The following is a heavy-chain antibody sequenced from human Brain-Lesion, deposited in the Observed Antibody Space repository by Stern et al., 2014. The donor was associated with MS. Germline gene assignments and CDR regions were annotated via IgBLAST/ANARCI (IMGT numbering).Heavy chain of an antibody. Sequence: QLQLQESGPGLVKPSGTLSLTCAVSGGSISSSNWWSWVRQSQGKGLEWIGEIYHSGGTKYSPSFESRVIISVDKSKNQFSLKLSYVTAADTAVYYCARELPDLNAFDIWGQGTMVTVSS. CDR3: ARELPDLNAFDI. V-gene: IGHV4-4*02. D-gene: IGHD1-14*01. J-gene: IGHJ3*02. CDR2: IYHSGGT. CDR1: GGSISSSNW.